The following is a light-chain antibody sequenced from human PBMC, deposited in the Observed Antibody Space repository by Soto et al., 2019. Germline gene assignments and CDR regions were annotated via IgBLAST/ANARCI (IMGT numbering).Light chain of an antibody. J-gene: IGLJ2*01. Sequence: QSVLTQPPSESGAPGQRVTISCTGSSSNIGAGYDVHWYQQLPGTAPKLLIYGNSNRPSGVPDRFSGSKSGTSASLAITGLQAEDEADYYCQSYDSSLSGYVVFGGGTKLTLL. CDR1: SSNIGAGYD. V-gene: IGLV1-40*01. CDR3: QSYDSSLSGYVV. CDR2: GNS.